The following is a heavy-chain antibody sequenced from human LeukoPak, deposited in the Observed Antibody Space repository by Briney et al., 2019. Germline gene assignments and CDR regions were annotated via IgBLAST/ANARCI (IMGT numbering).Heavy chain of an antibody. Sequence: DSVKGRITISRDNAKNSLYLQMNSLRAEDTAVYYCAKDCGSGYYWYFDLWGRGTLVTVSS. D-gene: IGHD3-22*01. CDR3: AKDCGSGYYWYFDL. V-gene: IGHV3-7*03. J-gene: IGHJ2*01.